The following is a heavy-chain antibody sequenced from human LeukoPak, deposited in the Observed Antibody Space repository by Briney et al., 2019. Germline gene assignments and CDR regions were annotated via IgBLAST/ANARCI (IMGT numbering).Heavy chain of an antibody. CDR3: ARGPMVRGVIDI. J-gene: IGHJ3*02. D-gene: IGHD3-10*01. CDR1: GYTFTSYG. V-gene: IGHV1-2*02. Sequence: ASVKVSCKASGYTFTSYGISWVRQAPGQGLEWMGWINPNSGGTNYAQKFQGRVTMTRDTSISTAYMELSRLTSDDTAVYYCARGPMVRGVIDIWGQGTMVTVSS. CDR2: INPNSGGT.